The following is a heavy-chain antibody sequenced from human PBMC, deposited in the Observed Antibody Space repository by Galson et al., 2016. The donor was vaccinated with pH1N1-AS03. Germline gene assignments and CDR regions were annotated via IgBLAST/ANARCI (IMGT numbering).Heavy chain of an antibody. J-gene: IGHJ4*02. V-gene: IGHV1-69*13. Sequence: SVKVSCKASGGTFSSDGISWVRQAPGQGPEWMGGIIPMIGTANYAQKFQGRVTITADESTSTAYMEMSSLTSDDTAVYYCARSGSGSFYEGDFWGQGTLVSVSS. CDR2: IIPMIGTA. D-gene: IGHD3-10*01. CDR1: GGTFSSDG. CDR3: ARSGSGSFYEGDF.